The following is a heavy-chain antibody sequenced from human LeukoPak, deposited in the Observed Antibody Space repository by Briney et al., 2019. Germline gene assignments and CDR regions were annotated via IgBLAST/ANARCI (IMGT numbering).Heavy chain of an antibody. D-gene: IGHD2-15*01. CDR1: GGSISSYY. Sequence: SETLSLTCTVSGGSISSYYWSWIRQPAGKGLEWIGRIYTSGSTNYNPSLKSRVTISVDTSKNQFSLKLSSVTAADTAVYYCARSIVVVVAATFSWFDPWGQGTLVTVSS. CDR3: ARSIVVVVAATFSWFDP. CDR2: IYTSGST. J-gene: IGHJ5*02. V-gene: IGHV4-4*07.